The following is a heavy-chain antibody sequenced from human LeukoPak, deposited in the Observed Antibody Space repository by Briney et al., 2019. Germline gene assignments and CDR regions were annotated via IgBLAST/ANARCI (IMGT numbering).Heavy chain of an antibody. CDR3: AKDKGSGSVFDY. J-gene: IGHJ4*02. Sequence: GASLRLSCAASGFTFSSYAMSWVRQAPGKGLEWVSAISGSGGSTYYADSVKGRFTISRDNSKNTLYLQMNGLRAEDTAVYYCAKDKGSGSVFDYWGQGTLVTVSS. CDR2: ISGSGGST. CDR1: GFTFSSYA. D-gene: IGHD1-26*01. V-gene: IGHV3-23*01.